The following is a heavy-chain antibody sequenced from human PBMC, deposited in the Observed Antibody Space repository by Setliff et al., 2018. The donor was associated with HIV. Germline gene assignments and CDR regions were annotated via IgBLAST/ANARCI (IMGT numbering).Heavy chain of an antibody. J-gene: IGHJ4*02. CDR2: IDWDDDK. D-gene: IGHD6-25*01. CDR1: GFSLSTSGMR. V-gene: IGHV2-70*04. Sequence: SGPTLVNPPQTLTLTCTFSGFSLSTSGMRVSWIRQPPGKALEWLARIDWDDDKYYITSLKTRLTISKDTSKNQVVLTMTNMDPVDSGTYFCARTRPPSGLASAYFFDSWGQGTLVTVSS. CDR3: ARTRPPSGLASAYFFDS.